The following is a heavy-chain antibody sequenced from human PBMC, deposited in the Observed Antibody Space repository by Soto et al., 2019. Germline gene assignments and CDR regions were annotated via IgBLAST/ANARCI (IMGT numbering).Heavy chain of an antibody. CDR2: ISDYNGNT. D-gene: IGHD6-19*01. Sequence: QVQLVQSGAEVKKPGASVKVSCKASGYTFTSYGISWVRQAPGQGLEWMGWISDYNGNTNYAQKLQGRVTMTTDTSTSTAYMELRSLRSDDTAVYYGARALTDGIAVAGPDAFDIWGQGTMVTVSS. CDR1: GYTFTSYG. V-gene: IGHV1-18*01. J-gene: IGHJ3*02. CDR3: ARALTDGIAVAGPDAFDI.